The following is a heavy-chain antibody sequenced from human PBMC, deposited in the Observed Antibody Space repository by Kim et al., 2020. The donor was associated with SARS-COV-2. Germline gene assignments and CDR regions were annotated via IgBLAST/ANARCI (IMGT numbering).Heavy chain of an antibody. Sequence: SESLSLTCAVYGGSFSGYYWSWIRQPPGKGLEWIGEINHSGSTNYNPSLKSRVTISVDTSKNQFSLKLSSVTAADTAVYYCSRGRGWFGELSPDYYYYGMDVWGQGTTVTVSS. CDR1: GGSFSGYY. D-gene: IGHD3-10*01. CDR2: INHSGST. CDR3: SRGRGWFGELSPDYYYYGMDV. V-gene: IGHV4-34*01. J-gene: IGHJ6*02.